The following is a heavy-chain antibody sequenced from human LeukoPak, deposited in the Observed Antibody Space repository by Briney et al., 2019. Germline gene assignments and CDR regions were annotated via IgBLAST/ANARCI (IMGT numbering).Heavy chain of an antibody. D-gene: IGHD3-22*01. CDR1: GGSISSYY. CDR2: IYYSGST. J-gene: IGHJ4*02. CDR3: ARSDSSGYYYSPSY. V-gene: IGHV4-59*01. Sequence: SETLSLTCTVSGGSISSYYWSWIRQPPGKGLEWIGYIYYSGSTNYNPSLKSRVTIPVDTSKNQFSLKLSSVTAADTAVYYCARSDSSGYYYSPSYWGQGTLVTVSS.